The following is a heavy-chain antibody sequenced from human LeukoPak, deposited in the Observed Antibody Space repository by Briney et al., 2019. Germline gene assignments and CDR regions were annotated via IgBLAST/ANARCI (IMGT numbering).Heavy chain of an antibody. CDR1: GYTFTSYG. J-gene: IGHJ6*03. D-gene: IGHD3-3*01. V-gene: IGHV1-18*01. CDR2: ISADNGNT. CDR3: ARARDFWSPHYYYMDV. Sequence: ASVKVSCKASGYTFTSYGISWVRQAPGQGLEWMGWISADNGNTNYAQKLQGRVTMTTDTSTSTAYMELRSLRSDDTAVYYCARARDFWSPHYYYMDVWGKGTTVTVSS.